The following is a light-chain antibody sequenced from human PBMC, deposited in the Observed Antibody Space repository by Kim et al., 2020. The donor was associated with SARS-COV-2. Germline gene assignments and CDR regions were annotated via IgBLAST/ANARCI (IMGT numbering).Light chain of an antibody. J-gene: IGLJ2*01. V-gene: IGLV2-14*03. Sequence: QSVLTQPASVSGSPGQSIAISCTGTSSDVGGYNSVSWYQQHPGKAPKLMIYDVSERPSGVSNRFSGSKSGNTASLTISVLQAEDEADYYCSSFTRSNTLLFGGGTQLTVL. CDR2: DVS. CDR1: SSDVGGYNS. CDR3: SSFTRSNTLL.